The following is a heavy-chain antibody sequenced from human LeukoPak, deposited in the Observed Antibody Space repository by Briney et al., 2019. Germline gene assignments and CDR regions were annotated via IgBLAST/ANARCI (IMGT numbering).Heavy chain of an antibody. V-gene: IGHV1-8*01. CDR3: ARSTYCSSTSCYGAFDY. D-gene: IGHD2-2*01. Sequence: ASVKVSCKASGYTFTSYDINWVRQAPGQGLEWMGWMNPNSGNTGYAQKFQGRVTITADESTSTAYMELSSLRSEDTAVYYCARSTYCSSTSCYGAFDYWGQGTLVTVSS. CDR1: GYTFTSYD. J-gene: IGHJ4*02. CDR2: MNPNSGNT.